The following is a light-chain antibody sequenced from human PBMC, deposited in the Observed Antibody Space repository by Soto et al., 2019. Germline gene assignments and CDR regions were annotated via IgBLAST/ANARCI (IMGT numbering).Light chain of an antibody. J-gene: IGKJ2*01. CDR2: AAS. CDR3: LQDYNRPYT. Sequence: AIQMTQSPSSLSASVGDRVTITCRASQDIRNDLGWYQQRPEKPPKVLIYAASNLQSGVPPRFSGSGSGTDFAPTITSLQPEDLATYYCLQDYNRPYTFGQGTKLEF. V-gene: IGKV1-6*01. CDR1: QDIRND.